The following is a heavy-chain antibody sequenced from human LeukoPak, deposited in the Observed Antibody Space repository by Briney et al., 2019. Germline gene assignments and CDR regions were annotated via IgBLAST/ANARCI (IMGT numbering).Heavy chain of an antibody. D-gene: IGHD1-26*01. CDR1: GFTFSSYA. V-gene: IGHV3-23*01. CDR2: ISGSGGST. CDR3: AKANRGGATTEFDY. J-gene: IGHJ4*02. Sequence: PGGSLRLSXAASGFTFSSYAMSWVRQAPGKGLEWVSAISGSGGSTYYADSVKGRFTISRDNSKNSLYLQMNSLRAEDMALYYCAKANRGGATTEFDYWGQGTLVTVSS.